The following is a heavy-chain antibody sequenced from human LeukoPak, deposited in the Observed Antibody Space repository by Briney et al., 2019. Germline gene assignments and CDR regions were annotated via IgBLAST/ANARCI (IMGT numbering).Heavy chain of an antibody. CDR1: GYTFTRYV. D-gene: IGHD5-18*01. J-gene: IGHJ4*02. CDR2: MNPANGNT. CDR3: VRGFTYGYSLDY. Sequence: ASVTVSFMASGYTFTRYVINWVRQLTGQGLEWMGWMNPANGNTGNPHKFQGRLTMTRDTYISTAYMDLSSLISEDTAVYYCVRGFTYGYSLDYWGQGTLVAVSS. V-gene: IGHV1-8*01.